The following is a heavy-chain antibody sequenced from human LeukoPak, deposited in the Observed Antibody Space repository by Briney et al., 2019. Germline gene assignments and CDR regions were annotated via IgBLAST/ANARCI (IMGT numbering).Heavy chain of an antibody. Sequence: ASVKVSCKASGYTFTSYGISWVRQAPGQGLEWMGWISAYNGNTNYAQKLQGRVTMTTDTSTSTAYMELRSLRSDDTAVYYCARPALDSVLNVYYFDYWGQGTLVTVSS. D-gene: IGHD2-8*01. V-gene: IGHV1-18*01. J-gene: IGHJ4*02. CDR1: GYTFTSYG. CDR2: ISAYNGNT. CDR3: ARPALDSVLNVYYFDY.